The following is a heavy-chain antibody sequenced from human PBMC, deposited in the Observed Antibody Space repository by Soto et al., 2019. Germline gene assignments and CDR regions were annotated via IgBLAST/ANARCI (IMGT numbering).Heavy chain of an antibody. D-gene: IGHD6-25*01. J-gene: IGHJ6*02. V-gene: IGHV4-39*01. Sequence: SETLSLTCTVSGGSISSSSYYWGWIRQPPGKGLEWIGSIHYSGSTYYNPSLKSRVTISVDTSKNQFSLKLSSVTAADTAVYYCARHFYALGSSDYYYYGMDVWGQGTTVTVSS. CDR1: GGSISSSSYY. CDR2: IHYSGST. CDR3: ARHFYALGSSDYYYYGMDV.